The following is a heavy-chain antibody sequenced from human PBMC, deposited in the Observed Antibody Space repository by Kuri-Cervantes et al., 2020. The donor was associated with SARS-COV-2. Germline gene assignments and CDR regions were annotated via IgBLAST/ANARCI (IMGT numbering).Heavy chain of an antibody. D-gene: IGHD7-27*01. CDR3: ARETELGTDY. Sequence: GGSLRLSCAASGFTFSSYGMHWVRQAPGKGLEWVAFIRYDGSNKYYADSVKGRFTISRDNSKNTLYPQMNSLRAEDTAVYYCARETELGTDYWGQGTLVTVSS. CDR1: GFTFSSYG. CDR2: IRYDGSNK. V-gene: IGHV3-30*02. J-gene: IGHJ4*02.